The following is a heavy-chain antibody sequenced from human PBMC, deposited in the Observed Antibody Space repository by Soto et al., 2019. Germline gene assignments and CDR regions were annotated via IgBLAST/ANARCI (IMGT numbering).Heavy chain of an antibody. V-gene: IGHV1-3*01. D-gene: IGHD3-22*01. CDR3: ARVWDSSGYYRIGSLFDI. CDR1: GYTFTSYA. CDR2: INAGIGDT. Sequence: GASVNVSCKASGYTFTSYAMHWVRQAPGQRLEWMGWINAGIGDTEYSEKFQGRVTITRDTSASTAYMELSSLRSEDTAVYYCARVWDSSGYYRIGSLFDIWGQGAMVTVSS. J-gene: IGHJ3*02.